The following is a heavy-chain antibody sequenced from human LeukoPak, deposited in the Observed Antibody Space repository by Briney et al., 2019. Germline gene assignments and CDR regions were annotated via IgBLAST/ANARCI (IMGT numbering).Heavy chain of an antibody. CDR3: ATHERLYYGSGSYSDY. CDR1: GYTLTELS. CDR2: FYTEDGET. V-gene: IGHV1-24*01. J-gene: IGHJ4*02. Sequence: ASVNVSCKVSGYTLTELSMHWVRQAPGKGLEWMGGFYTEDGETNYAQKFQGRVTMTEDTSTDTAYMELSSLRSEDTAVYYCATHERLYYGSGSYSDYWGQGTLVTVSS. D-gene: IGHD3-10*01.